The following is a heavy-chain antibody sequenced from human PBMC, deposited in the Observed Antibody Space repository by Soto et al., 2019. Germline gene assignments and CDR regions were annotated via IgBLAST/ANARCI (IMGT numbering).Heavy chain of an antibody. CDR1: GGSISSGDYY. V-gene: IGHV4-30-4*01. CDR3: ARDLSIYCSGGSCYPLGMDV. CDR2: IYYSGST. Sequence: SETLSLTCTVSGGSISSGDYYWGWIRQPPGKGLEWIGYIYYSGSTYYNPSLKSRVTISVDTSKNQFSLKLSSVTAADTAVYYCARDLSIYCSGGSCYPLGMDVWGQGTTVTVSS. D-gene: IGHD2-15*01. J-gene: IGHJ6*02.